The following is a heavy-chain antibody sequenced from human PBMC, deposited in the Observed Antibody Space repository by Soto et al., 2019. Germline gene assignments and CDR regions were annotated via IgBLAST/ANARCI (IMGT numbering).Heavy chain of an antibody. D-gene: IGHD6-19*01. CDR2: LSDDGSST. J-gene: IGHJ4*02. CDR1: GFPFTTYW. CDR3: ASDRPAVAGTGLNY. V-gene: IGHV3-74*01. Sequence: EVQLVESGGSLVQPGGSLRLSCAASGFPFTTYWMNWVRQAPGKGLVWVSRLSDDGSSTSYADSVKGRFTISRDNAKSTLYLQMNSLRAEDTAVYYCASDRPAVAGTGLNYWGQGILVTVSS.